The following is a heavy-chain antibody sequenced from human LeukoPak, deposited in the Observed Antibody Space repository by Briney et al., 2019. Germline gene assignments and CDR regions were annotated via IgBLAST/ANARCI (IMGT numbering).Heavy chain of an antibody. CDR3: ARSQRSWDYYDSSGYYYFDY. J-gene: IGHJ4*02. V-gene: IGHV1-18*01. CDR1: GYTFTSYG. CDR2: ISAYNGNT. Sequence: ASVKVSCKASGYTFTSYGISWVRQAPGQGLEWVGWISAYNGNTNYAQKLQGRVTMTTDTSTSTAYMELRSLRSDDTAVYYCARSQRSWDYYDSSGYYYFDYWGQGTLVTVSS. D-gene: IGHD3-22*01.